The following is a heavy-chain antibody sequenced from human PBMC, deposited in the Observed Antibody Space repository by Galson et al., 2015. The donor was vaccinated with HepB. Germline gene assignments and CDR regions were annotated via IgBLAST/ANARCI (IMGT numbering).Heavy chain of an antibody. Sequence: SLRLSCAASGFTFSNSWMRWVRQAPGKGLGWVGDLKQDGSEKYYVDSVKGRFTISRDNAKNSLYLQMNSLRAEDTAFYYCARVYGGNLPYRVDYWGQGTLVTVSS. CDR2: LKQDGSEK. V-gene: IGHV3-7*01. CDR3: ARVYGGNLPYRVDY. J-gene: IGHJ4*02. CDR1: GFTFSNSW. D-gene: IGHD4-23*01.